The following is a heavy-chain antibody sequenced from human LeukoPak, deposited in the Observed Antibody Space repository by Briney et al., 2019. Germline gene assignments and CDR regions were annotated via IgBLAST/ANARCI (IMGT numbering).Heavy chain of an antibody. V-gene: IGHV3-7*04. CDR1: GFTFSTYW. CDR3: ARGDTAMVFNFDY. CDR2: IKEDGGKK. J-gene: IGHJ4*02. Sequence: PGGSLRLSCAASGFTFSTYWMSWARQAPGKGLEWVANIKEDGGKKYYVVSVEGRFTISRDNAKNSLYLQMNSLRAEDTAVYYCARGDTAMVFNFDYWGQGTLVIVSS. D-gene: IGHD5-18*01.